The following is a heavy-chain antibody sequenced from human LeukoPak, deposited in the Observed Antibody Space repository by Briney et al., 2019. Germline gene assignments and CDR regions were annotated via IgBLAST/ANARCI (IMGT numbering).Heavy chain of an antibody. CDR1: GYTFTSYA. V-gene: IGHV1-18*01. CDR3: ARSWYYDSPFDY. J-gene: IGHJ4*02. Sequence: ASVKVSCKASGYTFTSYAISWVRQAPGQGLEWMGWISTYNGKTNYAQNLQGRVTMTTDTSTSTAYMELRSLRSDDTAMYYCARSWYYDSPFDYWGQGTLVTVSS. CDR2: ISTYNGKT. D-gene: IGHD3-22*01.